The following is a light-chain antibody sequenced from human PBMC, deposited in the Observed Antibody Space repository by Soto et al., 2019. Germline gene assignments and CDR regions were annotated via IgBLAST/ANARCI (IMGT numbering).Light chain of an antibody. J-gene: IGKJ1*01. CDR3: QQYYSYPRT. CDR2: AAS. V-gene: IGKV1-5*01. Sequence: IQMTQSPSTLSASVGDRVTNTFRASQNINSWLAWYQQKPGKAPKLLIYAASTLQSGVPSRFSGSGSGTDFTLTISCLQSEDFATYYCQQYYSYPRTFGQGTKVDIK. CDR1: QNINSW.